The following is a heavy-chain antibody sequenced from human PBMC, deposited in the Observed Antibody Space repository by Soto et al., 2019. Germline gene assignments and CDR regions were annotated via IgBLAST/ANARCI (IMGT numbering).Heavy chain of an antibody. CDR2: IYYSGST. CDR3: ARRSTVTADAFDI. V-gene: IGHV4-59*08. D-gene: IGHD4-4*01. CDR1: GGSISSYY. J-gene: IGHJ3*02. Sequence: PSETLSLTCTVSGGSISSYYWSWIRQPPGKGLEWIGYIYYSGSTNYNPSLKSRVTISVDTSKNQFSLKLSSVTAADTAVYYCARRSTVTADAFDIWGQGTMVTVSS.